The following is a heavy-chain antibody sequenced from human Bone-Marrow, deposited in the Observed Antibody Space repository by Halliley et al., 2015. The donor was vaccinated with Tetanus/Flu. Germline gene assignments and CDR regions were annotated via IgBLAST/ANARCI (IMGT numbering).Heavy chain of an antibody. Sequence: SLRLSCAASGFTFSSYGINWVRQAPGKGLECVSYISSSGNSIYYADSVKGRFTISRDNAKNSLYLQMNSLRAEDTAAYYCARAQGYYDNSAYGCWGQGTLVTVSS. CDR1: GFTFSSYG. V-gene: IGHV3-48*03. J-gene: IGHJ4*02. CDR2: ISSSGNSI. CDR3: ARAQGYYDNSAYGC. D-gene: IGHD3-22*01.